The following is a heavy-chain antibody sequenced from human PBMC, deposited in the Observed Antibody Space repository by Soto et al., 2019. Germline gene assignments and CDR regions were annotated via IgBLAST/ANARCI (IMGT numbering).Heavy chain of an antibody. CDR2: INTDGSIT. Sequence: EVQLVESGGGLVQPGGSLRLSCAASGLIFSNYKMHWVRQAPGKGLVWVSRINTDGSITDYADSVKGRFTVSRDNPKNTLYPQMNSLRAEDTAVYYCARDTDGLHYWGQGTLVIVSS. J-gene: IGHJ4*02. CDR3: ARDTDGLHY. CDR1: GLIFSNYK. V-gene: IGHV3-74*01.